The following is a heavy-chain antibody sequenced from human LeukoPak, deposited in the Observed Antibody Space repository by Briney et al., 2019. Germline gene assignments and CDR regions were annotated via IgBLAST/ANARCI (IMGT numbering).Heavy chain of an antibody. CDR2: IYPGDSDT. Sequence: GESLKISCKGSGYSFTSYWIGWVRQMPGKGLEWMGIIYPGDSDTRYSPSFQGQVTISADKSISTAYLQWSSLKASDTAMYYCARGGLLRYFDWLKWFDPWGQGTLVTVSS. J-gene: IGHJ5*02. CDR3: ARGGLLRYFDWLKWFDP. CDR1: GYSFTSYW. D-gene: IGHD3-9*01. V-gene: IGHV5-51*01.